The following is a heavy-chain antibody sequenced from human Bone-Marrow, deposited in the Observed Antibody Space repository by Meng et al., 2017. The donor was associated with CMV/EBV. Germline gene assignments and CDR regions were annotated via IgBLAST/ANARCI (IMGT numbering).Heavy chain of an antibody. CDR1: GFTFSSYA. J-gene: IGHJ6*02. D-gene: IGHD3-3*01. V-gene: IGHV3-30*04. CDR2: ISYDGSNK. CDR3: AREDYDFWSGYYYYYYYGMDV. Sequence: GGSLRLSCAASGFTFSSYAMHWVRQAPGKGLEWVAVISYDGSNKYYADSVKGRFTISRDNSKNTLYLQMNSLRAEDTAVYYCAREDYDFWSGYYYYYYYGMDVWGQGPTVTVSS.